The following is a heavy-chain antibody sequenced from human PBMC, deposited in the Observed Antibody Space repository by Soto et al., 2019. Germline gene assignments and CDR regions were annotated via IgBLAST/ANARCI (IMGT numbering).Heavy chain of an antibody. CDR1: GFTFSSYG. V-gene: IGHV3-33*01. D-gene: IGHD3-22*01. Sequence: QVQLVESGGGVVQPGRSLRLSCAASGFTFSSYGMHWVRQAPGKGLEWVAGIWYDGSNKYYADSVTGRFTISRDTSKNTLYLQMNSLRAEDTAVYYCAREPRIHSTYYYDSSGSDWGAAFDFWGQGTLVTVAS. CDR3: AREPRIHSTYYYDSSGSDWGAAFDF. CDR2: IWYDGSNK. J-gene: IGHJ4*02.